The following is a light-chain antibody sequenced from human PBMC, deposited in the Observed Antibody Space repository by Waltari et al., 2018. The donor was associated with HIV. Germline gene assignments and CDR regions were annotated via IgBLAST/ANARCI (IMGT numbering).Light chain of an antibody. CDR3: ATWDSGLSIWV. V-gene: IGLV1-51*02. Sequence: QSVLTQPPSVSAAPRQKVTISCSGSNSNIGNNYVSWYQQIPGTAPRLLIYENNRRPSGIPDRFYASKSGTSATLGIAGLQTGDEADYYCATWDSGLSIWVFGGGTKLTVL. CDR1: NSNIGNNY. CDR2: ENN. J-gene: IGLJ3*02.